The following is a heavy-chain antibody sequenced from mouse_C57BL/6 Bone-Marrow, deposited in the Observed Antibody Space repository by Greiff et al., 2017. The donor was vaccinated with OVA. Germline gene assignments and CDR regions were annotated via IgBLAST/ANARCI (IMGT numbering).Heavy chain of an antibody. J-gene: IGHJ3*01. CDR2: IYPGSGNT. CDR3: ARWAY. CDR1: GYTFTDYY. Sequence: QVQLQQSGAELVRPGASVKLSCKASGYTFTDYYINWVKQRPGHGLEWIARIYPGSGNTYYNEKFKGKATLTAEKSSSTAYMQLSSLTSEDSAVYFCARWAYWGQGTLVTVSA. V-gene: IGHV1-76*01.